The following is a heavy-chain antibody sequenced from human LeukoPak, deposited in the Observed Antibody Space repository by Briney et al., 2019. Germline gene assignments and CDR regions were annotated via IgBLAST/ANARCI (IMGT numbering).Heavy chain of an antibody. CDR2: INPNSGGT. CDR3: ARAYSGYDFGY. J-gene: IGHJ4*02. D-gene: IGHD5-12*01. V-gene: IGHV1-2*02. CDR1: GYTFTSYG. Sequence: ASVKVSCKASGYTFTSYGISWVRQAPGQGLEWMGWINPNSGGTNYAQKFQGRVTMTRDTSISTAYMELSRLRSDDTAVYYCARAYSGYDFGYWGQGTLVTVSS.